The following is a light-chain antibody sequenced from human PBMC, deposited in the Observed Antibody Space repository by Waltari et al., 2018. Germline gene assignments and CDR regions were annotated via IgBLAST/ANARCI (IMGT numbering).Light chain of an antibody. J-gene: IGKJ4*01. Sequence: EIVLTQSPGTLSLSPGERATLSCRASQSVSSSSLAWYQQKPGQAPRLLIYGASSRATGIPDRFSGSGSGTDFTLTISRLEPEDFAVYYCQQYGSSPPRLTFGGGTKVEIK. CDR1: QSVSSSS. V-gene: IGKV3-20*01. CDR2: GAS. CDR3: QQYGSSPPRLT.